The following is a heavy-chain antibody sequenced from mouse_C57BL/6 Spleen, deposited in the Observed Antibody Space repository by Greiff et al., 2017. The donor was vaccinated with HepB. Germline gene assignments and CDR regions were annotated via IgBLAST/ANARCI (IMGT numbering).Heavy chain of an antibody. Sequence: QVQLKESGPELVKPGASVKLSCKASGYTFTSYDINWVKQRPGQGLEWIGWIYPRDGSTKYNEKFKGKATLTVDTSSSTAYMELHSLTSEDSAVYFCAREDYGSRGGFAYWGQGTLVTVSA. CDR1: GYTFTSYD. D-gene: IGHD1-1*01. CDR2: IYPRDGST. J-gene: IGHJ3*01. V-gene: IGHV1-85*01. CDR3: AREDYGSRGGFAY.